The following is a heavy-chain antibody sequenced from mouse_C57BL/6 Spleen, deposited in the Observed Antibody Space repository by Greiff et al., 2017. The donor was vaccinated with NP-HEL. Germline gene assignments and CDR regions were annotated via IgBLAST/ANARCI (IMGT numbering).Heavy chain of an antibody. CDR1: GYTFTSYW. CDR3: ARSPRDDPLAY. Sequence: QVQLQQPGAELVMPGASVKLSCKASGYTFTSYWMHWVKQRPGQGLEWIGEIDPSDSYTNYNQKFKGKSTLTVDKSSSTAYMQLSSLTSEDSAVYYCARSPRDDPLAYWGQGTLVTVSA. CDR2: IDPSDSYT. D-gene: IGHD2-14*01. J-gene: IGHJ3*01. V-gene: IGHV1-69*01.